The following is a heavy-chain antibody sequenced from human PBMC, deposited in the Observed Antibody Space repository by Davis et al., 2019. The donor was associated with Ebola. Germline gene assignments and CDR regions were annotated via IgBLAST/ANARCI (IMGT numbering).Heavy chain of an antibody. Sequence: GESLIISCAASGFTFSSYSMNWVRQAPGKGLEWVSSISSSSSYIYYADPVKGRFTISRDNAKNSLYLQMNSLRAEDTAVYYCARVTMVRGVTEFDYWGQGTLVTVSS. J-gene: IGHJ4*02. D-gene: IGHD3-10*01. CDR2: ISSSSSYI. CDR1: GFTFSSYS. CDR3: ARVTMVRGVTEFDY. V-gene: IGHV3-21*01.